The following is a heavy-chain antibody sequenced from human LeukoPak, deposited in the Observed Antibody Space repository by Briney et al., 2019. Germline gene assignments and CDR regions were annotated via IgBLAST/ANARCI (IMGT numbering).Heavy chain of an antibody. Sequence: GGSLRLSCAASGFTFSNAWMSWVRQAPGKGLEWVGRIKSKTDGGTTDYAAPVKGRFTISRDDSKNTLYLQMNSLKTEDTAVYYCTTGNPHTVVRGPDYWGQGTLVTVSS. CDR2: IKSKTDGGTT. J-gene: IGHJ4*02. CDR3: TTGNPHTVVRGPDY. CDR1: GFTFSNAW. D-gene: IGHD4-23*01. V-gene: IGHV3-15*01.